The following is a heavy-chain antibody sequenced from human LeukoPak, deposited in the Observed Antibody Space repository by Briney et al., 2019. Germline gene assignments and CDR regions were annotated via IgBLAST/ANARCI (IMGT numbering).Heavy chain of an antibody. D-gene: IGHD2-15*01. CDR2: IYTSGST. CDR3: ARLRHDCRGGSCYYYYYYMDV. Sequence: SETLSLTCTVSGGSISSYYWSWIRQPPGKGLEWIGYIYTSGSTNYNPSLKSRVTISVDTSKNQFSLKLSSVTAADTAVYYCARLRHDCRGGSCYYYYYYMDVWGKGTTVTVSS. CDR1: GGSISSYY. V-gene: IGHV4-4*09. J-gene: IGHJ6*03.